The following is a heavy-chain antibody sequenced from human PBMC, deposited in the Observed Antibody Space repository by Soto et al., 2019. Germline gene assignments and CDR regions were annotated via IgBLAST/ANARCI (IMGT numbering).Heavy chain of an antibody. D-gene: IGHD3-10*01. CDR1: GFTFSSYG. Sequence: GGSLRLSCAASGFTFSSYGMHWVRQAPGKGLEWVAVISYDGSNKYYADSVKGRFTISRDNSKNTLYLQMNSLRAEDTAVYYCAKDSLWFGESPDAFDIWGQGTMVTVSS. V-gene: IGHV3-30*18. CDR3: AKDSLWFGESPDAFDI. CDR2: ISYDGSNK. J-gene: IGHJ3*02.